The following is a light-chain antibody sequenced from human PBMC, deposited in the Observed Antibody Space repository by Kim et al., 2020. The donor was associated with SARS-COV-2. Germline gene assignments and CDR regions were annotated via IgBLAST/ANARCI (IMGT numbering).Light chain of an antibody. CDR3: ATWEYSRNGPA. CDR1: SSNIGDNT. V-gene: IGLV1-44*01. Sequence: ELTQPPSASGTPGQRVTISCSGSSSNIGDNTVNWYQLLPGTAPKLLIYVNNQRPSGAPDRFSGSKSGSSASLAISGLQSEDVAESYCATWEYSRNGPAFGGGTQLTVL. J-gene: IGLJ2*01. CDR2: VNN.